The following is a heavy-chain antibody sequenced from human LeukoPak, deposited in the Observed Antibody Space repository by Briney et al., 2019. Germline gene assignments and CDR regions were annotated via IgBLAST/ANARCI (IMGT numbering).Heavy chain of an antibody. CDR1: GGSISSSTYY. Sequence: SETLSLTCTVSGGSISSSTYYWGWIRQPPGKGLEWIGSISYTGSTYYNPSLKSRVTISVDTSKNQFSLKLSSVTAADTAVYYCARVNNSPWSGLNYYYYYMDVWGKGTTVTVSS. V-gene: IGHV4-39*07. D-gene: IGHD3-3*01. CDR3: ARVNNSPWSGLNYYYYYMDV. CDR2: ISYTGST. J-gene: IGHJ6*03.